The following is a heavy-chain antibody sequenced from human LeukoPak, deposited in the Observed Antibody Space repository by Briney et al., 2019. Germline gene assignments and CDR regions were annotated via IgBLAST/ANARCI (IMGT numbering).Heavy chain of an antibody. Sequence: GRSLRLSCAASGFTFSSYAMHWVRQAPGKGLEWVAVISYDGSNKYYADSVKGRFTISRDNSKNTLYLQMNSLRAEDTAVYYCARVAYCTNGVCYMALRWLGTALDYWGQGTLVTVSS. D-gene: IGHD2-8*01. V-gene: IGHV3-30*04. J-gene: IGHJ4*02. CDR1: GFTFSSYA. CDR3: ARVAYCTNGVCYMALRWLGTALDY. CDR2: ISYDGSNK.